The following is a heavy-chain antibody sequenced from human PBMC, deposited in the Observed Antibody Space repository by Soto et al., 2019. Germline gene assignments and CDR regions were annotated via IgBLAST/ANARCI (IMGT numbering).Heavy chain of an antibody. CDR3: AREGSRRQRFDP. V-gene: IGHV1-69*12. Sequence: QVQLVQSGAEVKKPGSSVKVSCKASGGTLSSYAISWVRQAPGQGLEWMGGIIPIFGTANYAQKFQGRVTITADESTSTAYMELSSVRSEDTAVYYCAREGSRRQRFDPWGQGTLVTVSS. J-gene: IGHJ5*02. CDR1: GGTLSSYA. CDR2: IIPIFGTA. D-gene: IGHD3-10*01.